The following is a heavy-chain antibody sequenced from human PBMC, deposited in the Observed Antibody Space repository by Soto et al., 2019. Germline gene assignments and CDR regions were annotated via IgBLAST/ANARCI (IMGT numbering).Heavy chain of an antibody. CDR1: GDIFNSHT. CDR2: ILPMSGIT. CDR3: TRDRYCMINACFSFHWFDP. Sequence: GASVKVSCKPSGDIFNSHTFSWVREAPGQGLEWIGRILPMSGITNYADKFQGRVTITADKSTNTVYMELSSLRSEDTAVYYCTRDRYCMINACFSFHWFDPLGQGSLVTVSS. V-gene: IGHV1-69*10. J-gene: IGHJ5*02. D-gene: IGHD2-15*01.